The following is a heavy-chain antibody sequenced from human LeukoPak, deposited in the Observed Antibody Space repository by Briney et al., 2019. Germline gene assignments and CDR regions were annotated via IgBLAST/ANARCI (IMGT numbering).Heavy chain of an antibody. CDR3: ARALGYCSSTSCPAYGMDV. CDR2: INPKSGGT. D-gene: IGHD2-2*01. J-gene: IGHJ6*04. CDR1: GYTLTGYS. Sequence: ASVYVSCKSSGYTLTGYSVQWVRHAAGHGLEWTGWINPKSGGTNYAQKFQGWVTMTRDTSISTAYMELSRLRSDDTAVYYCARALGYCSSTSCPAYGMDVWGKGTTVTVSS. V-gene: IGHV1-2*04.